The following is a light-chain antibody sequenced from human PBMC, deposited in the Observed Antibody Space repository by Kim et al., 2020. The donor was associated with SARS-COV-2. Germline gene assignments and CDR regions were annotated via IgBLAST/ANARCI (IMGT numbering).Light chain of an antibody. Sequence: ELTQPPSASGTPGQRVTISCSGSRSNIGSNAVNWYQQLPGTAPKLLIYSDDHRPSGVPDRFSGSKSGTSASLAISGLQSEDEADYYCAAWDDSLNGVIFGGGTQLTVL. CDR2: SDD. CDR3: AAWDDSLNGVI. J-gene: IGLJ2*01. V-gene: IGLV1-44*01. CDR1: RSNIGSNA.